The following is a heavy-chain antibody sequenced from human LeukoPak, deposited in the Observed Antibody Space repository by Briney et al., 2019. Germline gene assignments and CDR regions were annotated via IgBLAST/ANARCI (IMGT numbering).Heavy chain of an antibody. CDR3: ARGQDGDYFDY. CDR2: INPNSGGT. CDR1: GYTFTGFY. J-gene: IGHJ4*02. V-gene: IGHV1-2*02. D-gene: IGHD4-17*01. Sequence: GASVKVSCKASGYTFTGFYIHWVRQAPGQGLEWMGWINPNSGGTNSAQKFQGRVTMTRDTSISTVYMELNRLRSDDTAVFYCARGQDGDYFDYWGQGTLVTVSS.